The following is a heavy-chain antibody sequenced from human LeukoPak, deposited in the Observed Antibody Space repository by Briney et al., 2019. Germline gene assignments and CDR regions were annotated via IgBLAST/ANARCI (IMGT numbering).Heavy chain of an antibody. CDR1: GVTFSSYV. V-gene: IGHV3-23*01. Sequence: GGSLRLSCEASGVTFSSYVMSWVRQAPGKGPEWVSGISGSGGGTYYADSVKGRFTISRDNAKNSLYLQMNSLRAEDTAVYYCAREGGYYHLDYWGQGTLVTVSS. D-gene: IGHD3-22*01. J-gene: IGHJ4*02. CDR3: AREGGYYHLDY. CDR2: ISGSGGGT.